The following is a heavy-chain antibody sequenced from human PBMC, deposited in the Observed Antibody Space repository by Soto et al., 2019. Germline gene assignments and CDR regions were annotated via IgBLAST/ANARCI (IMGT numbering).Heavy chain of an antibody. J-gene: IGHJ6*02. Sequence: ASVKVSCKASGYTFTSYYMHWVRQAPGQGXEWMGIINPSGGSTSYAQKFQGRVTMTRDTSTSTVYMELSSLRSEDTAVYYCARDQGYCSGGSCPGVYYYYGMDVWGQGTTVTVSS. CDR1: GYTFTSYY. V-gene: IGHV1-46*01. CDR3: ARDQGYCSGGSCPGVYYYYGMDV. D-gene: IGHD2-15*01. CDR2: INPSGGST.